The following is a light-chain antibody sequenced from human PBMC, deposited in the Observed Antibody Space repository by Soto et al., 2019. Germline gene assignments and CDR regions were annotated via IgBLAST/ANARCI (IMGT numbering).Light chain of an antibody. CDR3: RQYDSLRPT. CDR1: QDLNNY. J-gene: IGKJ4*01. V-gene: IGKV1-33*01. CDR2: DAF. Sequence: IQMTPSPSSLSSSVGDRVTITCQASQDLNNYLYWYQQKPGKAPQLLIFDAFKLDTGVPSRFSGGGAGTDFTFIITSLQSEEIEKYFCRQYDSLRPTFGGGTKVEI.